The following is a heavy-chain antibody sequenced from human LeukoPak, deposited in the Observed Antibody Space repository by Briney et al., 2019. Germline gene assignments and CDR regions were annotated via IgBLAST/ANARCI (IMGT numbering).Heavy chain of an antibody. CDR1: GFTFSSYG. CDR2: IRYDGSNK. CDR3: AKFAGQGIAAARGVDY. Sequence: GSLRLSCAASGFTFSSYGMHWVRQAPGKGLEWVAFIRYDGSNKYYADSVKGRFTISRGNSKNTLYLQMNSLRAEDTAVYYCAKFAGQGIAAARGVDYWGQGTLVTVSS. V-gene: IGHV3-30*02. D-gene: IGHD6-13*01. J-gene: IGHJ4*02.